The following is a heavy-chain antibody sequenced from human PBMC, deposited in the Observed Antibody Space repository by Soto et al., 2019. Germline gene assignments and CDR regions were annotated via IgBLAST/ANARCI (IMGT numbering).Heavy chain of an antibody. CDR3: AKSPPAVAGYFDY. CDR2: TSYNRSNG. J-gene: IGHJ4*02. CDR1: GFSFSSSG. D-gene: IGHD6-19*01. V-gene: IGHV3-30*18. Sequence: QVQLVESGGGVVQPGRSLRLSCVASGFSFSSSGMRWVRQAPGKGLEWVAVTSYNRSNGYYADSVRGRFTISRDNSKNTLYLQMNSLRAEDTAVYYCAKSPPAVAGYFDYWGQGTLVTVSS.